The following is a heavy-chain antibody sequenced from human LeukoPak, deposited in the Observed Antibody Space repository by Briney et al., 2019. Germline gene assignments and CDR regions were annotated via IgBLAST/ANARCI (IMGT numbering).Heavy chain of an antibody. D-gene: IGHD3-10*01. CDR1: GGSISTYY. CDR3: ARSQFYGSGSYQGRWFDP. Sequence: SETLSLTCTVSGGSISTYYWNWIRQPPGKGLEWIGYIYNSGSTDYNPSLKSRVTISVDTSKNQFSLKLTSVTAADTAVYYCARSQFYGSGSYQGRWFDPWGQGTLVTVSS. CDR2: IYNSGST. V-gene: IGHV4-59*12. J-gene: IGHJ5*02.